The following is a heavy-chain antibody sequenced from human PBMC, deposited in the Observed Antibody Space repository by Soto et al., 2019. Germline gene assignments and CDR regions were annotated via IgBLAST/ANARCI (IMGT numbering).Heavy chain of an antibody. CDR3: ARAENAGYSSSWYYYYGMDV. Sequence: QVQLQESGPGLVKPSQTLSLTCTVSGGSISSGDYYWSWIRQPPGKGLEWIGYIYYSASTYYNPSLQSRVTTSVDTAKNPFSLKLSSVTAADTAVYYCARAENAGYSSSWYYYYGMDVWGQVTTVTVSS. V-gene: IGHV4-30-4*01. CDR1: GGSISSGDYY. J-gene: IGHJ6*02. D-gene: IGHD6-13*01. CDR2: IYYSAST.